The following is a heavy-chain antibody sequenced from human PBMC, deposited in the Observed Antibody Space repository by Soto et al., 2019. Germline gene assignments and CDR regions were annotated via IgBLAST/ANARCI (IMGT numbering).Heavy chain of an antibody. Sequence: EVQLVESEGGLVQPGGSLRLSCAASGFTFSSYSMNWVRQAPGKGLEWVSYISSSSSTIYYADSVKGRFTISRDNAKNSLYLQMNSLRAEDTAVYYCARDPGYSGYDYLGYYYYYMDVWGKGTTVTVSS. D-gene: IGHD5-12*01. J-gene: IGHJ6*03. CDR2: ISSSSSTI. V-gene: IGHV3-48*01. CDR3: ARDPGYSGYDYLGYYYYYMDV. CDR1: GFTFSSYS.